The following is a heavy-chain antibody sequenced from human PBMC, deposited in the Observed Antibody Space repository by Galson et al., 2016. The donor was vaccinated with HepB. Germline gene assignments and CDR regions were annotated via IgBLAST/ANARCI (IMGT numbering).Heavy chain of an antibody. J-gene: IGHJ4*02. V-gene: IGHV3-23*01. CDR1: GFAFNTYA. D-gene: IGHD1-1*01. CDR2: VSGHAGST. CDR3: AVGNDPLDY. Sequence: SLRLSCANSGFAFNTYAMNWVRQAPGKGLEWVAGVSGHAGSTYYADSVKGRFATSRDNSKNTLFLQMNGLRADDTAVYYCAVGNDPLDYWGQGTLVTVSS.